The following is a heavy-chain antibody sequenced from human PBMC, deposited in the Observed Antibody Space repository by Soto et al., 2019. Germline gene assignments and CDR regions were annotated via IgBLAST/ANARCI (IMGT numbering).Heavy chain of an antibody. D-gene: IGHD3-3*01. CDR2: IIPIFGTA. V-gene: IGHV1-69*13. Sequence: ASVKVSCKASGGTFSSYAISWARQAPGQGLEWMGGIIPIFGTANYAQKFQGRVTITADESTSTAYMELSSLRSEDTAVYYCAREKGGLRFLEWLSHYYYYGMDVLGQGTTVTVSS. J-gene: IGHJ6*02. CDR1: GGTFSSYA. CDR3: AREKGGLRFLEWLSHYYYYGMDV.